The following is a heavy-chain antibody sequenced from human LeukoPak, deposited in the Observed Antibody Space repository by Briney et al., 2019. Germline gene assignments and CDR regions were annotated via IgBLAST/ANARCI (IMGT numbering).Heavy chain of an antibody. D-gene: IGHD4-17*01. CDR3: ARDDKGGGHPTTVTTEPFDY. Sequence: PGGSLRLSCAASGFTFSSYSMNWVRQAPGKGLEWVSYISSSSSTIYYADSVKGRFTISRDNAKTSLYLQMNSLRAEDTAVYYCARDDKGGGHPTTVTTEPFDYWGQGTLVTVSS. CDR2: ISSSSSTI. J-gene: IGHJ4*02. CDR1: GFTFSSYS. V-gene: IGHV3-48*01.